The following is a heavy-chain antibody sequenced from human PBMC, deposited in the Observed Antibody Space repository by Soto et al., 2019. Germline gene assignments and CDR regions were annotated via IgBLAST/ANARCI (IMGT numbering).Heavy chain of an antibody. CDR3: AKDRPRRTSGYFFDY. CDR1: GFTFSSYS. D-gene: IGHD1-1*01. V-gene: IGHV3-48*01. Sequence: GGSLRLSCAASGFTFSSYSMNWVRQAPGKGLEWVLYISSSSSTIYYADSVKGRVTISRDNAKNSLYLQMNSLRAEDTALYYCAKDRPRRTSGYFFDYFGQVTPVTVSS. J-gene: IGHJ4*02. CDR2: ISSSSSTI.